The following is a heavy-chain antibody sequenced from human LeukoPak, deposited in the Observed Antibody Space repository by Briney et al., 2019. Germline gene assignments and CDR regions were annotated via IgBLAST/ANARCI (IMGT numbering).Heavy chain of an antibody. CDR3: ARDARRVYGSGRPLDY. CDR2: ISPSTTI. J-gene: IGHJ4*02. Sequence: PGGSLRLSCAASGFTFSSYAMSWVRQAPGKGLEWISYISPSTTIYYADSVKGRFTISRDNAQNSLYLLMNSLRAEDTAVYYCARDARRVYGSGRPLDYWGQGTLVTVSS. V-gene: IGHV3-48*01. CDR1: GFTFSSYA. D-gene: IGHD3-10*01.